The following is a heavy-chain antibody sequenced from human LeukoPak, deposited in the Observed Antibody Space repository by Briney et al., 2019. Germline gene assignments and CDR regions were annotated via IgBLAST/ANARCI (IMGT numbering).Heavy chain of an antibody. Sequence: SETLSLTCTVSGGSISSGSYYWSWIRQPAGKGLEWIGRIYTSGSTNYNPSLKSRVTISVDTSKNQFSLKLSSVTAADTAVYYCARDRDSYSSGWYSAFDYWGQGTLVTVSS. J-gene: IGHJ4*02. CDR1: GGSISSGSYY. V-gene: IGHV4-61*02. CDR2: IYTSGST. D-gene: IGHD6-19*01. CDR3: ARDRDSYSSGWYSAFDY.